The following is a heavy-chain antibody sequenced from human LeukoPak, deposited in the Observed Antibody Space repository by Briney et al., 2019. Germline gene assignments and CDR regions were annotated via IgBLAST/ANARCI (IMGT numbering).Heavy chain of an antibody. D-gene: IGHD5-18*01. CDR2: ISSSSSYI. CDR3: ARDRGYSYGYTFDY. Sequence: GGSLRLSCAASGFTFSSYSMNWVRQAPGKGLEWLSSISSSSSYIYYAHSVKGRFTISRDNAKNSLYLQMNSLRAEDTAVYYCARDRGYSYGYTFDYWGQGTLVTVSS. J-gene: IGHJ4*02. CDR1: GFTFSSYS. V-gene: IGHV3-21*01.